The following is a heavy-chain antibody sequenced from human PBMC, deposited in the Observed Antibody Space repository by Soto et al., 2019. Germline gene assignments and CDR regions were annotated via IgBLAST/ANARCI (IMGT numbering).Heavy chain of an antibody. CDR1: GFTFSSYG. D-gene: IGHD5-18*01. J-gene: IGHJ4*02. CDR2: ISYDASNK. Sequence: QVQLVESGGGVVQPGRSLRLSCAASGFTFSSYGMHWVRQAPGKGLEGVAVISYDASNKYYADSVKGRFTISRDNSKNTLFLQMNSLRVEDTAVYYCARAGWIQLWFFDYWGQGALVTVSS. V-gene: IGHV3-30*03. CDR3: ARAGWIQLWFFDY.